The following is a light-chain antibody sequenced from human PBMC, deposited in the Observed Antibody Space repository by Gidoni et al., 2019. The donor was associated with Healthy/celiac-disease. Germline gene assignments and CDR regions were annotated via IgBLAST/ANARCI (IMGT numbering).Light chain of an antibody. Sequence: DIQMTQSPSSLSASVGDRVTITCRASQGISNYLAWYQQKPGKVPKLLIYAASTLQSVVPSRFSGSGSGTDFTLTISSLQPEDVATYYWQKYNSAPFFXGXTKVXIK. CDR1: QGISNY. CDR2: AAS. CDR3: QKYNSAPF. V-gene: IGKV1-27*01. J-gene: IGKJ4*01.